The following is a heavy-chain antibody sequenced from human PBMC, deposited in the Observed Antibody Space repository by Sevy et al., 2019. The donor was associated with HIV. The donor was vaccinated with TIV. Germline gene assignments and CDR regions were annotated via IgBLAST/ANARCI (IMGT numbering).Heavy chain of an antibody. D-gene: IGHD3-22*01. CDR3: VQEIGAKNHV. CDR1: GSTFSVYS. Sequence: GGSLRLSCAASGSTFSVYSMNWVRQAPGKGLEWVSSISSSFYINYADSVKGRFTISRDNAKNSLYLQMNSLRAYDTAVYYCVQEIGAKNHVWGQGTTVTVSS. J-gene: IGHJ6*02. CDR2: ISSSFYI. V-gene: IGHV3-21*01.